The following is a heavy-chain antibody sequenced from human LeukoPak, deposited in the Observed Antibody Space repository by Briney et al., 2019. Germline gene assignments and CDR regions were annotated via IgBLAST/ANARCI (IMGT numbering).Heavy chain of an antibody. CDR3: ARDFFGWSSLGH. J-gene: IGHJ1*01. Sequence: GGPLRLSCAASGFTLKSNWMNWVRQAPGKGLEWVAHVQPDGSAKIYADSVKGRFTISRDNAKDSVYLQMNSLRVEDTAVYYCARDFFGWSSLGHWGQGTLVTVSS. CDR1: GFTLKSNW. CDR2: VQPDGSAK. D-gene: IGHD6-19*01. V-gene: IGHV3-7*01.